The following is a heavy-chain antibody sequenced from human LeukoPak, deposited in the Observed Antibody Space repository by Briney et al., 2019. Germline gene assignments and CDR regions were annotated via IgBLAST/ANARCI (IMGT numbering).Heavy chain of an antibody. CDR1: GFTFSNYW. Sequence: GGSLRLSCAASGFTFSNYWMSWVRQAPGKGLEWVANLKQDGSEEYYVDSVKGRFTISRDNAENSLYLQMNSLREDDTALYYCARDKVVGATYFDNWGQGILVTVSS. CDR2: LKQDGSEE. J-gene: IGHJ4*02. V-gene: IGHV3-7*01. CDR3: ARDKVVGATYFDN. D-gene: IGHD1-26*01.